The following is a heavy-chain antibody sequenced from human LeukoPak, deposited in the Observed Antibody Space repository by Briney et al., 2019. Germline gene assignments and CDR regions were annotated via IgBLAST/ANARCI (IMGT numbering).Heavy chain of an antibody. Sequence: SETLSLTCTVSGGSISSYYWSWIRQPPGKGLEWIGYIYYSGSTNYNPSLKSRVTISVDTSKNQFSLKLSSVTAADTAVYYCARDDYDGSGYPYFDYWGQGTLVTVSS. CDR1: GGSISSYY. J-gene: IGHJ4*02. CDR3: ARDDYDGSGYPYFDY. V-gene: IGHV4-59*01. D-gene: IGHD3-22*01. CDR2: IYYSGST.